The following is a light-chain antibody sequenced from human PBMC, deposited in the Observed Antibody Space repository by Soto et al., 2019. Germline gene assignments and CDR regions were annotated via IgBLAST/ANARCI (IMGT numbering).Light chain of an antibody. CDR2: GAS. CDR3: QQYNNWTALT. J-gene: IGKJ4*01. CDR1: QSVSSN. V-gene: IGKV3-15*01. Sequence: EIVMTQSPATLSVSPGERATLSCRASQSVSSNLAWYQQKPGQAPRLLIYGASTRATGIPARFSGSGSGTEFTLTISSLQSEDFAVYYCQQYNNWTALTVGGGTKVEIK.